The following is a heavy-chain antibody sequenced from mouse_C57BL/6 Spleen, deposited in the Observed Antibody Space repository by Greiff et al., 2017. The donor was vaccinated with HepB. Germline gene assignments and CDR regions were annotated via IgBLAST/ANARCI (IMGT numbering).Heavy chain of an antibody. CDR3: AREGAMDY. J-gene: IGHJ4*01. CDR2: IYPGSGNT. V-gene: IGHV1-76*01. CDR1: GYTFTDYY. Sequence: QVQLKESGAELVRPGVSVKLSCKASGYTFTDYYINWVKQRPGQGLEWIARIYPGSGNTYYNEKFKGKATLTAEKSSSTAYMQLSSLTSEDSAVYFCAREGAMDYWGQGTSVTVSS.